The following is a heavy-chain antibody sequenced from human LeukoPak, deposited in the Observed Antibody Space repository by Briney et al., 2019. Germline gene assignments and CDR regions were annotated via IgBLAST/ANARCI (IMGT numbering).Heavy chain of an antibody. CDR2: IDSSSSYM. D-gene: IGHD2-2*02. CDR1: GFPFSGYN. V-gene: IGHV3-21*01. J-gene: IGHJ3*02. Sequence: GGSLRLSCAASGFPFSGYNMNWVRQAPGKGLEWVSSIDSSSSYMYYPDSVRGRFTISRDNAKNSLDLQMNSLRAEDTAVYFCARAYCSSTTCYTYDAFDIWGQGTMVTVSS. CDR3: ARAYCSSTTCYTYDAFDI.